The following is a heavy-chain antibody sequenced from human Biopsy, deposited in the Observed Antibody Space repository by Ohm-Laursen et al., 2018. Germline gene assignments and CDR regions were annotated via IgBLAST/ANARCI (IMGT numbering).Heavy chain of an antibody. Sequence: TLSLTCAVYGESFNGYYWSWIRQAPGKGLEWIGEINHSGRTNYNPSLKSRVTISVDTSKNQFSLKDRSVTAADTAVYYCVRGVDYYDPYHYYALDVWGQGTTVTVSS. D-gene: IGHD3-22*01. CDR3: VRGVDYYDPYHYYALDV. CDR2: INHSGRT. J-gene: IGHJ6*02. CDR1: GESFNGYY. V-gene: IGHV4-34*01.